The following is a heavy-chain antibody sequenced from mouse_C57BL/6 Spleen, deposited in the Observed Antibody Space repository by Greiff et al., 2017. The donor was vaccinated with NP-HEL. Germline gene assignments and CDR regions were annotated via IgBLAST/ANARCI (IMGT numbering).Heavy chain of an antibody. Sequence: VQLKESGPELVKPGASVKISCKASGYSFTDYNMNWVKQSNGKSLEWIGVINPNYGTTSYNQKFKGKATLTVDQSSSTAYMQLNSLTSEDSAVYYCARGRNYDYDIWAMDYWGQGTSVTVSS. V-gene: IGHV1-39*01. J-gene: IGHJ4*01. CDR3: ARGRNYDYDIWAMDY. CDR1: GYSFTDYN. CDR2: INPNYGTT. D-gene: IGHD2-4*01.